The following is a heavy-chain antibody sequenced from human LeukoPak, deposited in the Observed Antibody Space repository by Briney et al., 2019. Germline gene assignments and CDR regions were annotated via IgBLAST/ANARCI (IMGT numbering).Heavy chain of an antibody. CDR2: INHSGST. V-gene: IGHV4-34*01. D-gene: IGHD3-22*01. J-gene: IGHJ4*02. CDR1: GGSFSGYY. CDR3: ARGAQTYYDKAPVDY. Sequence: SETLSLTCAVYGGSFSGYYWSWIRQPPGKGLEWVGEINHSGSTNYNPTLKSRDTISVDTSKSQFSLKLNSMTAADTAVYYCARGAQTYYDKAPVDYWGQGTLVTVSS.